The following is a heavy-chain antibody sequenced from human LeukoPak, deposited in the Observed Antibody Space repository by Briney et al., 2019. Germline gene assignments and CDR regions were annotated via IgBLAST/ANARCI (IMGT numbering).Heavy chain of an antibody. CDR1: GFTFSSYG. J-gene: IGHJ4*02. CDR3: AKDTRGSESIDY. D-gene: IGHD3-10*01. Sequence: PGGSLRLSCAASGFTFSSYGMHWVRQAPGKGLEWVAVISYDGSNKYYADSEKGRFTISRDNSKNTLYLQMNSLRAEDTAVYYCAKDTRGSESIDYWGQGTLVTVSS. V-gene: IGHV3-30*18. CDR2: ISYDGSNK.